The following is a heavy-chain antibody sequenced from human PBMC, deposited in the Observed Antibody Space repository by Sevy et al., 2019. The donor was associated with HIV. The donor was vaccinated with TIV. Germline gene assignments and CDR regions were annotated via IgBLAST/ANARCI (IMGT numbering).Heavy chain of an antibody. V-gene: IGHV3-7*01. J-gene: IGHJ4*02. D-gene: IGHD2-21*01. CDR3: ARELWPGDY. Sequence: GGSLRLSCAASGFTFSDYYMGWIRQAPGKGLEWVAYIKQDGSQKNYLDSVKGRFTISRDNAKNSLYLQMNRLRVDDTTVYYCARELWPGDYWGQGTLVTVSS. CDR2: IKQDGSQK. CDR1: GFTFSDYY.